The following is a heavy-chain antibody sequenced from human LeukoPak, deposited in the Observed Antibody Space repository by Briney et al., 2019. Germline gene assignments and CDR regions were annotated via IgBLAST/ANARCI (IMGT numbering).Heavy chain of an antibody. J-gene: IGHJ6*02. CDR2: IYYSGST. V-gene: IGHV4-61*01. Sequence: SETLSLTCTVSGGSVSSGSYYWSWIRQPPGKGLEWIGYIYYSGSTNYNPSLKSRVTISVDTSKNQFSLKLSSVTAADTAVYYCARDGGRSLRYGMDVWGQGTTVTVSS. CDR3: ARDGGRSLRYGMDV. CDR1: GGSVSSGSYY. D-gene: IGHD2-15*01.